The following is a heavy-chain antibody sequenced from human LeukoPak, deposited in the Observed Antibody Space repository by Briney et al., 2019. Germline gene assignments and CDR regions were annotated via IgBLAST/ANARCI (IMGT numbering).Heavy chain of an antibody. D-gene: IGHD3-22*01. CDR1: GYTFTGYY. J-gene: IGHJ3*02. CDR2: INPSSGGT. CDR3: TYDSSGRYHDAFDI. V-gene: IGHV1-2*02. Sequence: ASVKVSCKASGYTFTGYYMHWVRQAAGQGLEWMGWINPSSGGTNYAQKFQGRVTMTRDTSITTAYLELSRLRSDDTAVYYCTYDSSGRYHDAFDIWGQGTMVTVSS.